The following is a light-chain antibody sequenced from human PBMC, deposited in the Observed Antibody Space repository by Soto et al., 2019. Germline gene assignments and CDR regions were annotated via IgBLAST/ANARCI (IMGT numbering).Light chain of an antibody. V-gene: IGKV2-28*01. CDR1: QSLLHTNGRKY. CDR3: MQGLQTPWT. Sequence: DIVLTQSPLYLPVTPGEPASISCRSSQSLLHTNGRKYLDWYLHKPGQSPQLLVWLGSNRAAGVXDMXSCSGSGTHFTLNISRLEAEDVGVYYCMQGLQTPWTFGQGTTVDI. CDR2: LGS. J-gene: IGKJ1*01.